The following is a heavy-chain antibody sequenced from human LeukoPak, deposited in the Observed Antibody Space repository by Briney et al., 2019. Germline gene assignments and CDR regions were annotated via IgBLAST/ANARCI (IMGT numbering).Heavy chain of an antibody. CDR1: GFTFSNYL. J-gene: IGHJ6*02. CDR2: IKQEGSEK. Sequence: GGSLRLSCAGSGFTFSNYLMSWVRQAPGKGLGWMANIKQEGSEKCYVDSVKGRFTISRDNAKNSLYLQMNSLRAEDTAVYYCARDRWELLSNSYHYCGLDVWGQGTTVTVSS. D-gene: IGHD2-15*01. V-gene: IGHV3-7*01. CDR3: ARDRWELLSNSYHYCGLDV.